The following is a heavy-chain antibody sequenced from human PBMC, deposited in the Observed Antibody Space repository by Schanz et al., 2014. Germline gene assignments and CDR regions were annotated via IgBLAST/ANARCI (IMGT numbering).Heavy chain of an antibody. J-gene: IGHJ4*02. CDR2: IKQDGSEK. V-gene: IGHV3-7*01. Sequence: EMQLLESGGGLVQPGGSLRLSCAASGFTFSTYWMSWVRQAPGEGLEWVANIKQDGSEKYYVDSVKGRFTISRDNAKNSLYLQMNSLRPEDTAVYYCAKYGGELGVSFEYWGQGTLVTVSS. CDR3: AKYGGELGVSFEY. CDR1: GFTFSTYW. D-gene: IGHD7-27*01.